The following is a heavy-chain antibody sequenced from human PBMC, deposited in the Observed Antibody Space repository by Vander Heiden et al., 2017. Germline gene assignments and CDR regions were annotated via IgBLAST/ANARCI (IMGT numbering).Heavy chain of an antibody. CDR3: ARAYGGNPAGYYYGMDV. Sequence: EVQLVESGGGLVKPGGSLRLSCAASGFTFSSSGMNWVRQAPGKGLEWVSSISSSSSYIYYADSVKGRFTISRDNAKNSLYLQMNSLRAEDTAVYYCARAYGGNPAGYYYGMDVWGQGTTVTVSS. V-gene: IGHV3-21*01. J-gene: IGHJ6*02. CDR2: ISSSSSYI. CDR1: GFTFSSSG. D-gene: IGHD4-17*01.